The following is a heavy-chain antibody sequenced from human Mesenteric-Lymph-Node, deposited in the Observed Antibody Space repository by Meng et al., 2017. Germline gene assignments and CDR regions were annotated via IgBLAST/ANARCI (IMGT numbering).Heavy chain of an antibody. D-gene: IGHD4-17*01. CDR2: IYHSGRT. V-gene: IGHV4-4*02. CDR1: GASIRIDQW. CDR3: TTLYGDSIS. Sequence: QWQVRAPGLVNPSGLLSSACVVAGASIRIDQWWSLGLQSTGKGLEWIGEIYHSGRTNYNPSVKSRLSMSVDKSQNHVSLRLSSVTAADTAVYYCTTLYGDSISWGQGTLVTVSS. J-gene: IGHJ4*02.